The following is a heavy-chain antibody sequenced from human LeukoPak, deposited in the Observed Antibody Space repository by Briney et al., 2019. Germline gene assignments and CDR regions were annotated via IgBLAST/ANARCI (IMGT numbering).Heavy chain of an antibody. D-gene: IGHD6-13*01. V-gene: IGHV3-9*01. CDR2: ISWNSGSI. CDR3: AKDMARSSWNPRSLDY. J-gene: IGHJ4*02. CDR1: GFTFDDYV. Sequence: GRSLRLSCAASGFTFDDYVMHWVRHAPGKGLEWVSGISWNSGSIGYADSVKGRFTISRDNAKNSLYLQMNSLRAEDTALYYCAKDMARSSWNPRSLDYWGQGTLVTVSS.